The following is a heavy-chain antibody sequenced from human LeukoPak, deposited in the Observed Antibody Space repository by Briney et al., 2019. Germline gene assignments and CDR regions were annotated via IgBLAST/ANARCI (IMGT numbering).Heavy chain of an antibody. Sequence: SETLSLTCTVSGGSISSSSYYWGWIRQPPGKGLEWIGSIYYSGSTYYNPSLKSRVTISVDTSKNQFSLKLGSVTAADTAVYYCARDDSSSWYYFDYWGQGTLVTVSS. CDR3: ARDDSSSWYYFDY. J-gene: IGHJ4*02. D-gene: IGHD6-13*01. CDR1: GGSISSSSYY. V-gene: IGHV4-39*07. CDR2: IYYSGST.